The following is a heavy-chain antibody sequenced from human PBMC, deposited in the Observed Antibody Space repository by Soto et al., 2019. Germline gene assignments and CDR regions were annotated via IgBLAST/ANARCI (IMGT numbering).Heavy chain of an antibody. J-gene: IGHJ4*02. D-gene: IGHD2-15*01. V-gene: IGHV3-30*18. CDR3: AKDVIGLCSLPNGHIFDF. CDR1: GFHFSTYG. Sequence: QVLLMESGGGVVQPGRSLRLSCEASGFHFSTYGIHWVRQAPGKGLEWVAATSSDGTYTHYADSVKGRFTISRDNSKNTGYLRIHSLRPEDTAVYLCAKDVIGLCSLPNGHIFDFWGQGTVVTVSS. CDR2: TSSDGTYT.